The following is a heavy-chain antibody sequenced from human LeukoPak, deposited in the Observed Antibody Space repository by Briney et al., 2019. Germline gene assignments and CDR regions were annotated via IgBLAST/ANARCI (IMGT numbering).Heavy chain of an antibody. CDR1: GFTFSSYA. CDR3: AKSPVGYCSSTSCYLPWRDMLPSNYYYYYMDV. V-gene: IGHV3-23*01. J-gene: IGHJ6*03. D-gene: IGHD2-2*01. Sequence: PGGSLRLSCAASGFTFSSYAMSWVRQAPGKGLEWVSAISGSGGSTYYADSVKGRFTISRDNSKNTLYLQMNSLRAEDTAVYYCAKSPVGYCSSTSCYLPWRDMLPSNYYYYYMDVWGKGTTVTVSS. CDR2: ISGSGGST.